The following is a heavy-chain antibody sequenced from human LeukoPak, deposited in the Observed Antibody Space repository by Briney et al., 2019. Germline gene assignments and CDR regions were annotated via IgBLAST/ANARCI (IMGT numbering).Heavy chain of an antibody. CDR3: GRVQSLGYGVDV. CDR2: IYPGDSHT. Sequence: GESLKISCQGSGYTFGSQWIGWVRQMSGKGLEWMGIIYPGDSHTIYSPSFQGQVSISADKSINTAYPQWSSLKASDTAMYYCGRVQSLGYGVDVWGQGTTVTVSS. CDR1: GYTFGSQW. J-gene: IGHJ6*02. V-gene: IGHV5-51*01. D-gene: IGHD3-16*01.